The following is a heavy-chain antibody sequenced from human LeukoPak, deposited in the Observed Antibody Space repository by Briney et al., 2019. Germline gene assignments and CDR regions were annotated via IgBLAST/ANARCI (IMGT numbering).Heavy chain of an antibody. Sequence: ASVKASCKASGYIFTSYGISWVRQAPGQGLEWMGWISGYKGNTNYAQKFQGRVTMTTETSTSTAYMELRSLRSDDTAVYFCAREDSSGWYYFDYWGQGTLVTVSS. D-gene: IGHD6-19*01. V-gene: IGHV1-18*04. CDR1: GYIFTSYG. CDR2: ISGYKGNT. CDR3: AREDSSGWYYFDY. J-gene: IGHJ4*02.